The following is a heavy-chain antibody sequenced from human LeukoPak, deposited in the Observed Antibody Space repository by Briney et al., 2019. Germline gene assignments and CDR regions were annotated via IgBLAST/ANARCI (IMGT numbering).Heavy chain of an antibody. CDR3: ATDVSGDYVGG. V-gene: IGHV3-74*01. J-gene: IGHJ4*02. CDR2: MNSDGRST. Sequence: VSRMNSDGRSTYYADSVKGRFTISRDNAKNTLYLQMSSLRAEDTAVYYCATDVSGDYVGGWGQGTLVTVSS. D-gene: IGHD4-17*01.